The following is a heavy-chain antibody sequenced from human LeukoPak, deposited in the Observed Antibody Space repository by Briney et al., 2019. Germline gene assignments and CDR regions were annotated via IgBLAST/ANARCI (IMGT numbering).Heavy chain of an antibody. D-gene: IGHD6-13*01. CDR2: TYYRSKWYN. CDR3: ARDLGGQQRKTGYFDY. CDR1: GDSVSSNSAA. J-gene: IGHJ4*02. V-gene: IGHV6-1*01. Sequence: SQTLTLTCAISGDSVSSNSAAWNWIRQSPSRGLEWLGRTYYRSKWYNDYAVSVKSRITINPDTSKNQFSLQLNSVTPEDTAVYYCARDLGGQQRKTGYFDYWGQGTLVTVSS.